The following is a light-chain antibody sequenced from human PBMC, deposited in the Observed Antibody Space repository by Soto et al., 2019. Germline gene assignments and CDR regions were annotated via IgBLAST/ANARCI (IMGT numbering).Light chain of an antibody. CDR2: TAS. V-gene: IGKV1D-12*01. CDR1: QGINSR. Sequence: DIQMTQSPSSVSASVGDRVTITCRASQGINSRLAWYQQTPGKAPELLIYTASSLQSGVPSRFSGSGSGTDFTLTISSLQPEDFATYYCQQTNSFPLTFGGGTKVEI. J-gene: IGKJ4*01. CDR3: QQTNSFPLT.